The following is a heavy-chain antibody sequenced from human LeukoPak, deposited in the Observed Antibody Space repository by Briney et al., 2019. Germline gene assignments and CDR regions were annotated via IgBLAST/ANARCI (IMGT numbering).Heavy chain of an antibody. CDR1: GGSISSYY. CDR2: IYYSGST. J-gene: IGHJ4*02. Sequence: SETLSLTCTVSGGSISSYYWSWIRQPPGKGLEWIGYIYYSGSTNYNASLKSRVTISVDTSKNQFSLKLSSVTAADTAVYYCARGGSSGWYVDYWGQGTLVTVSS. D-gene: IGHD6-19*01. CDR3: ARGGSSGWYVDY. V-gene: IGHV4-59*01.